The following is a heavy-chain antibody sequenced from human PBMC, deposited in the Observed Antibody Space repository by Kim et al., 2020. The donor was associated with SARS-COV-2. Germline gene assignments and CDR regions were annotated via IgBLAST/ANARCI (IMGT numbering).Heavy chain of an antibody. J-gene: IGHJ6*03. CDR1: GFTISNYA. Sequence: GGSLRLSCAASGFTISNYAMSWVRQAPGKGLEWVSVISGSGGSTYYADSVKGRFTISRDNSKNTVYLQMNSLRAEDTAVYYCAKGCIAVPRGYYSYMDVWGKGNTVTVSS. D-gene: IGHD6-19*01. CDR2: ISGSGGST. CDR3: AKGCIAVPRGYYSYMDV. V-gene: IGHV3-23*01.